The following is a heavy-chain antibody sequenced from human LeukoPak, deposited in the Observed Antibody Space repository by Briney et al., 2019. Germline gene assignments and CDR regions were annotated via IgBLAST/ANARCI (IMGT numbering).Heavy chain of an antibody. D-gene: IGHD3-10*01. CDR1: GFTFSSYG. V-gene: IGHV3-30*02. CDR2: IRNDGSNK. CDR3: AKDLHYGSADY. Sequence: GGSLRLSCAASGFTFSSYGMHWVRQAPGKGLEWVAFIRNDGSNKYYADSVKGRFTISRDNAKNTLYLQMNSLRAEDTAVYYCAKDLHYGSADYWGQGTLVTVSS. J-gene: IGHJ4*02.